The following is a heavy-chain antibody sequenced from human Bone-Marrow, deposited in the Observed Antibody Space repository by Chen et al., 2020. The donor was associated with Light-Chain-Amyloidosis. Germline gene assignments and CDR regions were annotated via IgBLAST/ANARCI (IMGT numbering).Heavy chain of an antibody. CDR3: ARSYGSGRGDALDI. V-gene: IGHV3-30-3*01. Sequence: QLQLVESGGGVVQPGRSLRLSCAASGFTFSTYAMYWVRQAPGKGLEWFTVISYDASKKYYADSVKGRFTISRDNSKNTLYLQMNSLRPEDTAVYYCARSYGSGRGDALDIWGQGTMVTVSS. CDR1: GFTFSTYA. J-gene: IGHJ3*02. CDR2: ISYDASKK. D-gene: IGHD3-10*01.